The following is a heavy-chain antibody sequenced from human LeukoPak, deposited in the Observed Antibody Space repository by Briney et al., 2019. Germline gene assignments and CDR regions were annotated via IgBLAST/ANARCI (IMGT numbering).Heavy chain of an antibody. J-gene: IGHJ5*02. Sequence: SQTLSLTCTVSGGSISSYYWSWIRQPPGKGLEWIGYIYYSGSTKYNPSLTSRVTTSVDTSKNQFSLKLSSVTAADTAVYYCARHGTSGTNLNWFDPWGQGTLVTVSS. CDR2: IYYSGST. CDR1: GGSISSYY. D-gene: IGHD1-1*01. V-gene: IGHV4-59*08. CDR3: ARHGTSGTNLNWFDP.